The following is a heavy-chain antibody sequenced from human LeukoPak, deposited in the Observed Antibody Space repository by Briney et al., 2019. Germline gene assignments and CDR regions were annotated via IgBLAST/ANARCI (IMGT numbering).Heavy chain of an antibody. V-gene: IGHV3-9*01. CDR1: GFTFDDYA. CDR2: ISWNSGSI. Sequence: GRSLRLSCAASGFTFDDYAMHWVRQAPGKGLEWVSGISWNSGSIGYADSVKGRFTISRDNAKNSLYLQMNSLRAEDTALYYCAKDRGRGAALYYFDYWGQGTLVTVSS. J-gene: IGHJ4*02. CDR3: AKDRGRGAALYYFDY. D-gene: IGHD2-15*01.